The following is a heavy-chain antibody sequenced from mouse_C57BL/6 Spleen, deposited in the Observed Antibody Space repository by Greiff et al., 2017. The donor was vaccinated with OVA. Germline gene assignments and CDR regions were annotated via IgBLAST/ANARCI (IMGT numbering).Heavy chain of an antibody. CDR1: GYTFTDYE. J-gene: IGHJ2*01. CDR3: TGDYGSSRAGDY. D-gene: IGHD1-1*01. V-gene: IGHV1-15*01. CDR2: IDPETGGT. Sequence: QVQLQQSGAELVRPGASVTLSCKASGYTFTDYEMHWVKQTPVHGLEWIGAIDPETGGTAYNQKFKGKAILTADKSSSTAYMELRSLTSEDSAVYYWTGDYGSSRAGDYWGQGTTLTVSS.